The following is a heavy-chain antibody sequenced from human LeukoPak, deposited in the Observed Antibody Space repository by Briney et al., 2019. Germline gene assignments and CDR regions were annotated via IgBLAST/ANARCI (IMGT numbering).Heavy chain of an antibody. J-gene: IGHJ4*02. Sequence: GGSLRLSXAASGFTFSSYAMSWVRQAPGKGLEWVSAISGSGGSTYYADPVKGRSTISRDNSKNTLYLQMNSLRAEDTAVYYCAAKVDTAMDDYWGQGTLVTVSS. V-gene: IGHV3-23*01. CDR2: ISGSGGST. CDR1: GFTFSSYA. D-gene: IGHD5-18*01. CDR3: AAKVDTAMDDY.